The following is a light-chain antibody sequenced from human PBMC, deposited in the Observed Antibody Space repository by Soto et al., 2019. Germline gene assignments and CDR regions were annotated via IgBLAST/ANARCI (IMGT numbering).Light chain of an antibody. Sequence: EIVLTQSPGTLSLSPGERATLSCRASQSISSTYLAWYQQKPGQAPRLLIYGASNRAAGITARFRGSGSGTDFTLTISRLEPEDFAVYYCQQYDSSPKFTFGQGTKLEI. CDR2: GAS. V-gene: IGKV3-20*01. CDR3: QQYDSSPKFT. J-gene: IGKJ2*01. CDR1: QSISSTY.